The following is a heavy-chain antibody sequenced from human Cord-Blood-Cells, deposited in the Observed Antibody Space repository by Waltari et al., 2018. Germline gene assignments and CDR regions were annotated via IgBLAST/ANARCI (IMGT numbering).Heavy chain of an antibody. CDR1: GGTFSSYA. CDR2: IIPIFGTA. J-gene: IGHJ3*02. Sequence: QVQLVQSGAEVKKPGSSVKVSCKASGGTFSSYAIRWVRQAPGQGLEWMGGIIPIFGTANYAQKFQGRVTSTADESTSTAYMELSSLRSEDTAVYYCARDPGVYCSSTSCDDAFDIWGQATMVTVSS. D-gene: IGHD2-2*01. CDR3: ARDPGVYCSSTSCDDAFDI. V-gene: IGHV1-69*01.